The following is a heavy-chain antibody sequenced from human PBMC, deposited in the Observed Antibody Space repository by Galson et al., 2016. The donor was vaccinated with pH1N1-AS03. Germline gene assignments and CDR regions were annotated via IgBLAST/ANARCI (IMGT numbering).Heavy chain of an antibody. V-gene: IGHV3-23*01. Sequence: SLRLSCAVSGFTFSSYAMSWVRQAPGKGLEWVSAISGSGNTYYAESVKGRLTISRDNSKRTLYLQMNSVRAEDTAVYYCAKHESTSPRDWLEFWGQGTLVTVSS. CDR1: GFTFSSYA. D-gene: IGHD2/OR15-2a*01. CDR2: ISGSGNT. J-gene: IGHJ5*01. CDR3: AKHESTSPRDWLEF.